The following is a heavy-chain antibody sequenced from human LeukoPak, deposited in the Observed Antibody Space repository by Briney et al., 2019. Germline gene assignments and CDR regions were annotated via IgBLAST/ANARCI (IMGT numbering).Heavy chain of an antibody. CDR1: GGTFSSYA. CDR3: ARGAKTGYSYGYYYYGMDV. CDR2: IIPIFGTA. D-gene: IGHD5-18*01. V-gene: IGHV1-69*13. J-gene: IGHJ6*02. Sequence: ASVKVSCKASGGTFSSYAISWVRQAPGQGLEWMGGIIPIFGTANYAQKFQGRVTITADESTSTAYMELSSLRPEDTAVYYCARGAKTGYSYGYYYYGMDVWGQGTTVTVSS.